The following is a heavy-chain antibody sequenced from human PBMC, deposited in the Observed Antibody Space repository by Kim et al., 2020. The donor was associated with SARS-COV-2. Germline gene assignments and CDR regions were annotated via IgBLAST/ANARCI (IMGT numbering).Heavy chain of an antibody. Sequence: TRYSPSFQGQVTISADKSISTAYLQWSSLKASDTAMYYCARPRVGAVDYWGQGTLVTVSS. D-gene: IGHD1-26*01. J-gene: IGHJ4*02. CDR3: ARPRVGAVDY. V-gene: IGHV5-51*01. CDR2: T.